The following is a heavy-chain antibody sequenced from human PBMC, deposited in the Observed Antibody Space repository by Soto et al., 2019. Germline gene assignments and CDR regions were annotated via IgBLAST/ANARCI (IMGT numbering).Heavy chain of an antibody. CDR2: IXPIFGXA. J-gene: IGHJ4*02. D-gene: IGHD6-19*01. V-gene: IGHV1-69*13. CDR1: GGTFSSYA. CDR3: ARSSSGWYVVDY. Sequence: XVKVSCKASGGTFSSYAISWVRQAPGQGLEWMGGIXPIFGXANYAQKFQGXXTITADEXXSTDYMELSSLRSEDTAVYYCARSSSGWYVVDYWGQGTLVTVSS.